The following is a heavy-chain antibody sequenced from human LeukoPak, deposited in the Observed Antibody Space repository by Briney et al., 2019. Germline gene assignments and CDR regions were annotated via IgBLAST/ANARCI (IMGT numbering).Heavy chain of an antibody. D-gene: IGHD1-1*01. CDR2: IYYSGST. V-gene: IGHV4-30-4*08. CDR3: ARVQLELRVFDY. CDR1: GGSISSGGYY. J-gene: IGHJ4*02. Sequence: PSETLSLTCTVSGGSISSGGYYWSWIRQHPGKGLEWIGYIYYSGSTYYNPSLKSRVTISVDTSKNQFSLKLSSVTAADTAVYYCARVQLELRVFDYWGQGTLVTVSS.